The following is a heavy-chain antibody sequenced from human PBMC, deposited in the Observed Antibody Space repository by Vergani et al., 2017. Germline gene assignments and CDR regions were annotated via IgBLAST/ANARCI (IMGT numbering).Heavy chain of an antibody. Sequence: EVQLLESGGGLVQPGGSLRLSCAASGFTFSSYSMNWVRQAPGKGLEWVSYISSSSSTIYYADSVKGRFTISRDNAKNSLYLQMNSLRAEDTAVYYCARLSYDTTPYLQGGYDCWGQGTLVSVSS. CDR2: ISSSSSTI. D-gene: IGHD3-22*01. CDR3: ARLSYDTTPYLQGGYDC. CDR1: GFTFSSYS. J-gene: IGHJ4*02. V-gene: IGHV3-48*01.